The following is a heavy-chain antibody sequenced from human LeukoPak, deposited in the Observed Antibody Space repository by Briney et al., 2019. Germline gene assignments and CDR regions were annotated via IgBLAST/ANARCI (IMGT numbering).Heavy chain of an antibody. CDR2: IYTSGST. CDR3: ARDQEAYCSSTSCYEYYYYMDV. V-gene: IGHV4-61*02. Sequence: PSETLSLTCTVSGGSISSGSYYWSWIRQPAGKGLEWIGRIYTSGSTNYNPSLKSRVTISVDTSKNQFSLKLSSVTAADTAVYYCARDQEAYCSSTSCYEYYYYMDVWGKGTTVTISS. CDR1: GGSISSGSYY. J-gene: IGHJ6*03. D-gene: IGHD2-2*01.